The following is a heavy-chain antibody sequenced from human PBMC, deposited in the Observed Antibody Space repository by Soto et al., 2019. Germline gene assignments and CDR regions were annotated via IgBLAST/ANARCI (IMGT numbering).Heavy chain of an antibody. J-gene: IGHJ1*01. D-gene: IGHD3-10*01. CDR1: GGSFSGSY. CDR2: FNHTGHI. V-gene: IGHV4-34*01. Sequence: QVQLQQWGAGLLKPSETLSLTCAVSGGSFSGSYWTWIRQPPGKGLEWIGEFNHTGHINYNPSLESRVAISLDTSKNQCSLKVTSVTAADTAVYCCARALGGVTYLKLWGQGTLVTVSS. CDR3: ARALGGVTYLKL.